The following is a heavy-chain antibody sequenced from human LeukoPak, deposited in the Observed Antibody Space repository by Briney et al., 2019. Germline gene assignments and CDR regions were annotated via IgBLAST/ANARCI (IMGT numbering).Heavy chain of an antibody. CDR1: GGAFSGYY. D-gene: IGHD3-3*01. V-gene: IGHV4-34*01. CDR2: INHSGST. J-gene: IGHJ3*02. CDR3: ARGHPLIYDFWSGSQTIAFDI. Sequence: SETLSLTCAVYGGAFSGYYWSWIRQPPGKGLEWIGEINHSGSTNYNPSLKSRVTISVDTSKNQFSLKLSSVTAADTAVYYCARGHPLIYDFWSGSQTIAFDIWGQGTMVTVSS.